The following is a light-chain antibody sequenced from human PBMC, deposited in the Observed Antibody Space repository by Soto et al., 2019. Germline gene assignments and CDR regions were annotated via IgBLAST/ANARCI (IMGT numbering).Light chain of an antibody. J-gene: IGKJ1*01. V-gene: IGKV3-20*01. CDR2: GGS. CDR3: QQYGSSPQT. CDR1: QSVSSSF. Sequence: EVGLPQSTGTLSFSPGERATLSCRASQSVSSSFLAWYQQKPGRAPRLLIFGGSSRSTGIPDRFSGSGSGTDFTLTVSRLEPEDFAVYYCQQYGSSPQTFGQGTKVDI.